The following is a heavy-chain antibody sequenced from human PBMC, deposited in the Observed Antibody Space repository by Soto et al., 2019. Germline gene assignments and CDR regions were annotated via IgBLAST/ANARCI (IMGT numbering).Heavy chain of an antibody. CDR2: ISSDGSNK. CDR1: GFTFSSYA. CDR3: AKDLYSSGWDYFDY. D-gene: IGHD6-19*01. V-gene: IGHV3-30*18. J-gene: IGHJ4*02. Sequence: PGGSLRLSCAASGFTFSSYAMHWVRQAPGKGLEWVAVISSDGSNKYYADSVKGRFTISRDNSKNTLYLQMSSLRAEDTAVYYCAKDLYSSGWDYFDYWGQGTLVTVSS.